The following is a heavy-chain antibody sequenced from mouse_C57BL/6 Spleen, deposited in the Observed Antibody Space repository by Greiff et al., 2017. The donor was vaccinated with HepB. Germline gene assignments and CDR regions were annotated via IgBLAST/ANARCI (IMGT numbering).Heavy chain of an antibody. CDR2: ISSGSSTI. D-gene: IGHD1-1*01. V-gene: IGHV5-17*01. Sequence: EVMLVESGGGLVKPGGSLKLSCAASGFTFSDYGMHWVRQAPEKGLEWVAYISSGSSTIYYADTVKGRFTLSRDNAKNTLFLQMTSLRSEDTAMYYCASDYYGSLFAYWGQGTLVTVSA. CDR3: ASDYYGSLFAY. J-gene: IGHJ3*01. CDR1: GFTFSDYG.